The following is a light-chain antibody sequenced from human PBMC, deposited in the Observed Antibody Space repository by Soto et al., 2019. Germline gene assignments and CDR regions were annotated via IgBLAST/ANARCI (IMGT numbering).Light chain of an antibody. V-gene: IGKV3-20*01. CDR2: GAS. CDR1: QSVSSSY. CDR3: QQYVSSPQT. J-gene: IGKJ2*01. Sequence: EIVLSQSPGTLSLSPGERATLACRASQSVSSSYLAWYQQKPGQAPRLLIYGASSRATGIPDRFSGSGSGTDFTLTTSRLEPEDFAVYYCQQYVSSPQTFGQGTKLEIK.